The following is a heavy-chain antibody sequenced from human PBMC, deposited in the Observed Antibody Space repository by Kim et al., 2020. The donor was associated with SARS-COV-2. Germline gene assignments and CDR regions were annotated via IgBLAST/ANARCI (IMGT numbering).Heavy chain of an antibody. Sequence: SETLSLTCTVSGGSISSYYWSWIRQPPGKGLEWIGYIYYSGSTNYNPSLKSRVTISVDTSKNQFSLKLSSVTAEDTAVYYCASIDSSGYQPDYWGQGTL. CDR1: GGSISSYY. CDR2: IYYSGST. V-gene: IGHV4-59*01. J-gene: IGHJ4*02. CDR3: ASIDSSGYQPDY. D-gene: IGHD3-22*01.